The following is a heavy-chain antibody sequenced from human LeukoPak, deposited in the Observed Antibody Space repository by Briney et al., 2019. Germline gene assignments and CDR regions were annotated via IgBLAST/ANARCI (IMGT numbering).Heavy chain of an antibody. J-gene: IGHJ6*03. CDR2: ISEDGSET. Sequence: GGSLRLSCVASGFIFSSYRMHWVRQASGKGLDWVGVISEDGSETYYAESVEGRFTISRDNAKNSLFLQMNSLRAEDTAVYYCARVGWSGYLNYYMDVWGKGTTVTVSS. CDR3: ARVGWSGYLNYYMDV. D-gene: IGHD3-3*01. V-gene: IGHV3-30-3*01. CDR1: GFIFSSYR.